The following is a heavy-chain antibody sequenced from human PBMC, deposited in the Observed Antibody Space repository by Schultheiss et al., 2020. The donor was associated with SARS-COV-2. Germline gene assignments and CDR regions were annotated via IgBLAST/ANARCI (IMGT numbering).Heavy chain of an antibody. CDR2: ISSSSSYI. CDR3: AKWDNWFDP. D-gene: IGHD2-8*01. V-gene: IGHV3-21*01. CDR1: GFTFSSYW. J-gene: IGHJ5*02. Sequence: GGSLRLSCAASGFTFSSYWMHWVRQAPGKGLVWVSSISSSSSYIYYADSVKGRFTISRDNSKNTLYLQMNSLRAEDTAVYYCAKWDNWFDPWGQGTLVTVSS.